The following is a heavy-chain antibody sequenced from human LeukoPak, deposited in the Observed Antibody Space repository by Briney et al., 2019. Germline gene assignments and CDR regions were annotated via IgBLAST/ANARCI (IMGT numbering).Heavy chain of an antibody. V-gene: IGHV1-8*01. CDR3: TSRDYFWGREDY. D-gene: IGHD3-16*01. Sequence: ASVKVSCKASGYSFTSYEINWVRQATGQGLEWMGWMNPNSGNTGYVEKFQGRVTMTRNTSISTAYLELSSLRSEDTAIYYCTSRDYFWGREDYWGQGTLVTVSS. CDR1: GYSFTSYE. CDR2: MNPNSGNT. J-gene: IGHJ4*02.